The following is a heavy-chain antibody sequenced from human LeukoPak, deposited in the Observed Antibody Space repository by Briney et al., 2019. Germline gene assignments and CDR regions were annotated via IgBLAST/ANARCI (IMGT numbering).Heavy chain of an antibody. J-gene: IGHJ4*02. CDR1: GGSISSYY. Sequence: SETLSLTCTVSGGSISSYYWSWIRQPPGKGLEWIGYIYYSGSTNYNPSLKSRVTISVDTSKNQFSLKLSSVTAADTAVYYCARGLVRYSSSWCDYWGQGTLVTVSS. CDR3: ARGLVRYSSSWCDY. D-gene: IGHD6-13*01. CDR2: IYYSGST. V-gene: IGHV4-59*01.